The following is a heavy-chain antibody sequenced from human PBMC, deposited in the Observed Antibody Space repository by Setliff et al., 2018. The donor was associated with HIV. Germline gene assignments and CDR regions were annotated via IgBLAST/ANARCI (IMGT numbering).Heavy chain of an antibody. CDR1: GYSVNSDYY. CDR2: IYQSGTT. J-gene: IGHJ3*02. V-gene: IGHV4-38-2*01. D-gene: IGHD2-21*01. CDR3: ARRATSRIPSIQAGAFDI. Sequence: ETLSLTCGVSGYSVNSDYYWGWIRQSPGKGLEWIGTIYQSGTTYYNPSLKSRVTISVDRSKEQFSLKLNSVTAADTAVYYCARRATSRIPSIQAGAFDIWGQGTMVTVSS.